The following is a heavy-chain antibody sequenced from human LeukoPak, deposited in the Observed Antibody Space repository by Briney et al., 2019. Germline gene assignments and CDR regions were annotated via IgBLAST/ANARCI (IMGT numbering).Heavy chain of an antibody. CDR1: GFSFSSYA. D-gene: IGHD3-3*02. CDR2: MSSSDDGR. J-gene: IGHJ3*02. V-gene: IGHV3-23*01. Sequence: GGSLRLSCATSGFSFSSYAMSWVRQAPGKGLEWVSAMSSSDDGRYYAASVRGRFTISRDNSKNTLYLQMNSLRAEDTAVYYCAKIRPPAYDIWGQGTMVTVSS. CDR3: AKIRPPAYDI.